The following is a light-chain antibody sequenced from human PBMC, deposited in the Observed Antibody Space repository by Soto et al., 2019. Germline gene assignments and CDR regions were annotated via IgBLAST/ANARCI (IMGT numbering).Light chain of an antibody. CDR1: SSDVGGYNY. CDR3: SSYTSNFTLV. CDR2: DVS. J-gene: IGLJ2*01. Sequence: QSVLTQPASVSGSPGQSITISCTGTSSDVGGYNYVSWYQQHPGKAPKLMIYDVSNRPSGVSNRFSGSKSGNTASLTISGLHAEDETDYYCSSYTSNFTLVFGGGTKLTVL. V-gene: IGLV2-14*03.